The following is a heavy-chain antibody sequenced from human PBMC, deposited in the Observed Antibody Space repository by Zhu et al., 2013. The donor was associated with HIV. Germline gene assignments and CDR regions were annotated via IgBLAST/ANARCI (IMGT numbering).Heavy chain of an antibody. Sequence: QMQLVQSGPEVKKPGTSVKVSCKASGFTFTSSAVQWVRQARGQRLEWIGWIVVGSGNTNYAQKFQERVTITRDMSTSTAYMELSSLRSEDTAVYYCAAIISSSGWYLYYFDYWGQGTLVTVSS. D-gene: IGHD6-19*01. V-gene: IGHV1-58*01. CDR1: GFTFTSSA. CDR3: AAIISSSGWYLYYFDY. J-gene: IGHJ4*02. CDR2: IVVGSGNT.